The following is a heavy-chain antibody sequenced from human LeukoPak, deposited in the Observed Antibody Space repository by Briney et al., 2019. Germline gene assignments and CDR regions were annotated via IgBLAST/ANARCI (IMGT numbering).Heavy chain of an antibody. J-gene: IGHJ3*02. V-gene: IGHV4-59*08. CDR2: VRDNGEN. D-gene: IGHD5-18*01. CDR3: ARQPANTAAFDI. CDR1: SGSINAYY. Sequence: SETLSLTCTVSSGSINAYYWSWIRQPPGKGLEWIAYVRDNGENNYNPSLKSRVAISVDTANNQISLRLNFVTAADTAIYYCARQPANTAAFDIWGLGTMVTVSS.